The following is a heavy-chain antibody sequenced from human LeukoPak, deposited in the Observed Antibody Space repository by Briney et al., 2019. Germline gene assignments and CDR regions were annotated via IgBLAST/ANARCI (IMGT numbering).Heavy chain of an antibody. CDR1: GFTVSYNY. J-gene: IGHJ4*02. D-gene: IGHD6-13*01. Sequence: GGSLRLSCAASGFTVSYNYMTWVRQAPGKGLEWVSVIYSGGDTNYADSVKGRFTISRDNAKNSLYLQMNSLRAEDTAVYYCAQTPRGYSSLGGQGTLVTVSS. V-gene: IGHV3-53*01. CDR2: IYSGGDT. CDR3: AQTPRGYSSL.